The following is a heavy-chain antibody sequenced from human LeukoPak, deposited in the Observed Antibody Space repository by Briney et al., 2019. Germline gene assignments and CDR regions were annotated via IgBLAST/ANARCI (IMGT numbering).Heavy chain of an antibody. J-gene: IGHJ3*02. CDR2: IYSGGST. CDR1: GFTVSSNY. V-gene: IGHV3-53*01. D-gene: IGHD3-22*01. Sequence: PGGSLRLSCAASGFTVSSNYMSWVRQAPGKGLEWVSVIYSGGSTYYADSVKGRFTISGDNSKNTLYLQMNSLRAEDTAVYYCDVYYYDSSGIDAFDIWGQGTMVTISS. CDR3: DVYYYDSSGIDAFDI.